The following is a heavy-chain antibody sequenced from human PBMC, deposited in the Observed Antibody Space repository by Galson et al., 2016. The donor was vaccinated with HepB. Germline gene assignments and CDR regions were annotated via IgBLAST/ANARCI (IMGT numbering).Heavy chain of an antibody. CDR3: ARVTGGAGYRGAESVLARKTTADY. V-gene: IGHV3-74*01. CDR2: INDDGSSR. D-gene: IGHD3-10*01. Sequence: RQTPGKGLEWVSRINDDGSSRIYADSVKGRFTVSRDNAKNRLYLQMNSLRAEDTAVYYCARVTGGAGYRGAESVLARKTTADYWGQGTLVSVSS. J-gene: IGHJ4*02.